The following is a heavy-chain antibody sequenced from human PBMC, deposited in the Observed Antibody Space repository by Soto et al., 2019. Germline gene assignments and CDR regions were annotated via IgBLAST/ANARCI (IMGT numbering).Heavy chain of an antibody. CDR3: ARMRSDYDSSGLDY. CDR2: IDWDEDR. D-gene: IGHD3-22*01. V-gene: IGHV2-70*04. J-gene: IGHJ4*02. Sequence: GPTLVNPTETLTLTCTFSGFSLSTSGMRVSWIRQAPGKALEWLARIDWDEDRFYSTSLKTRLTISKDTSKNQVVLTMTKMDPVDTATYYCARMRSDYDSSGLDYWGQGILVTVSS. CDR1: GFSLSTSGMR.